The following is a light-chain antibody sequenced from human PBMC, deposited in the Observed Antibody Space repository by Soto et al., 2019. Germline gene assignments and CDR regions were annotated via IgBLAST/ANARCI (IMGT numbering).Light chain of an antibody. Sequence: IQLTKTPSSLSASVGDSVTITCRASESISSYLSWHLQKPGKAPKLLIYAASNLQSGVPSRFSGSGSGTDFTLTISSLQPEDFATYYCQQSYSIPPPFGHGTIVDI. CDR2: AAS. CDR3: QQSYSIPPP. V-gene: IGKV1-39*01. J-gene: IGKJ3*01. CDR1: ESISSY.